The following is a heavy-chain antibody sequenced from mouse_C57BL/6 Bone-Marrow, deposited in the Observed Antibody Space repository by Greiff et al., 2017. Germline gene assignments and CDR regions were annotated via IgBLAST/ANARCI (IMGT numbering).Heavy chain of an antibody. Sequence: LVESGPELVRPGASVKISCKAPGYTFTSHWMQWVRQRPGQGREWVGEIFPGSGSTYYNEKFKGKATLNVDTSSSPASMQLSSLTSEESAVYICDRWEYDYDLAWFSYWGQGTLVTVSA. J-gene: IGHJ3*01. V-gene: IGHV1-56*01. D-gene: IGHD2-4*01. CDR2: IFPGSGST. CDR1: GYTFTSHW. CDR3: DRWEYDYDLAWFSY.